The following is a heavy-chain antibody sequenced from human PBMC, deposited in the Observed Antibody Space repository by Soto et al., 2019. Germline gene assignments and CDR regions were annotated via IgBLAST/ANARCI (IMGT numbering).Heavy chain of an antibody. D-gene: IGHD6-6*01. J-gene: IGHJ4*02. V-gene: IGHV3-30*18. CDR2: ISYDGSHK. Sequence: QVQLVESGGGVVQPGRSLRLSCAASGFTFSSYGMHWVRQAPGKGLECVAVISYDGSHKYYADSVKGRFTISRDNSKNTLYLQMNSLRAEDTAVYYWAKDSESYTSSSYFFDYWGQGTLVTVSS. CDR3: AKDSESYTSSSYFFDY. CDR1: GFTFSSYG.